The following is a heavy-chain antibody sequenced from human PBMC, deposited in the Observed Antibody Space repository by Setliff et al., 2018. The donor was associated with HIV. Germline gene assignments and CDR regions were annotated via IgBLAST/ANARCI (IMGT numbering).Heavy chain of an antibody. Sequence: PSETLSLTCTVSGYSISNGYYWAWIRQTPGKGPEWIGSIYHSGSTYYNPSLKSRVTISVATSKKQFSLKLTSVTAADTAVYYCAKEHGNYDTSADYSPDAFDIWGQGTMVT. CDR3: AKEHGNYDTSADYSPDAFDI. CDR2: IYHSGST. V-gene: IGHV4-38-2*02. CDR1: GYSISNGYY. D-gene: IGHD3-22*01. J-gene: IGHJ3*02.